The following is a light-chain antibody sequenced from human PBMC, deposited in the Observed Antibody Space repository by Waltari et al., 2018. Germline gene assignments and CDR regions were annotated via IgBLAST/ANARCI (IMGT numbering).Light chain of an antibody. CDR1: QSLLDSEDGNTY. Sequence: DIVMTQTPLSLPVTLGEPASISCRSSQSLLDSEDGNTYLEWYLQKPGQSPQLLIYEVSNRASGVPDRFSGSGSDTDFTLKISRVEAEDVGVYYCIQALEFPWTFGQGTKVEIK. CDR2: EVS. CDR3: IQALEFPWT. J-gene: IGKJ1*01. V-gene: IGKV2-40*01.